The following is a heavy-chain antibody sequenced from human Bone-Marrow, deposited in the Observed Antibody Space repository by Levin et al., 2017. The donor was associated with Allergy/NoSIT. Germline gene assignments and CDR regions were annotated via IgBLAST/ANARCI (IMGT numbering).Heavy chain of an antibody. CDR2: IYYSGST. CDR3: ARVEGSSISYSVRWFDT. V-gene: IGHV4-59*01. D-gene: IGHD6-13*01. Sequence: NPSETLSLTCTVSGGSITSDYWSWIRQTPGKGLEWIGHIYYSGSTTYNPSLMSRVTISVDTSKKQFSLNLISVTAADTALYYCARVEGSSISYSVRWFDTWGQGTLVIVSS. CDR1: GGSITSDY. J-gene: IGHJ5*02.